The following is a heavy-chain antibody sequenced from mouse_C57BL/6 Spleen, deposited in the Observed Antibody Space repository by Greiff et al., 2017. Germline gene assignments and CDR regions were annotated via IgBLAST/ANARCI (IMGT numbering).Heavy chain of an antibody. CDR1: GYTFTDYN. CDR3: ARSLFYYGSSYYFDY. V-gene: IGHV1-18*01. CDR2: INPNNGGT. J-gene: IGHJ2*01. D-gene: IGHD1-1*01. Sequence: EVQVVESGPELVKPGASVKIPCKASGYTFTDYNMDWVKQSHGKSLEWIGDINPNNGGTIYNQKFKGKATLTVDKSSSTAYMELRSLTSEDTAVYYCARSLFYYGSSYYFDYWGQGTTLTVSS.